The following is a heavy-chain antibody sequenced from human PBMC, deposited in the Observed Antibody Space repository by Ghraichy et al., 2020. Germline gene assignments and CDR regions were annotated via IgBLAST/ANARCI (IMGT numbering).Heavy chain of an antibody. CDR1: GGSISSGSYY. Sequence: SETLSLTCTVSGGSISSGSYYWSWIRQPAGKGLEWIGRIYTSGSTNYNPSLKSRVTISVDTSKNQFSLKLSSVTAADTAVYYCARATRITIFGVVTRGFAFDIWGQGTMVTVSS. CDR3: ARATRITIFGVVTRGFAFDI. V-gene: IGHV4-61*02. CDR2: IYTSGST. D-gene: IGHD3-3*01. J-gene: IGHJ3*02.